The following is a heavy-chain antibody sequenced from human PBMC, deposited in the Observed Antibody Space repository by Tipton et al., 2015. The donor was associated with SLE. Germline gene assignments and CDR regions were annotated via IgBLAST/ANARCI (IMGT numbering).Heavy chain of an antibody. D-gene: IGHD1-26*01. J-gene: IGHJ3*02. CDR2: IYYSGST. Sequence: TLSLTCTVSGGSISSSSYYWGWIRRPPGKGLEWIGSIYYSGSTYYNPSLKSRVTISVDTSKNQFSLKLSSVTAADTAVYYCARTIYGSATNAFDIWGQGTMVTVSS. V-gene: IGHV4-39*07. CDR3: ARTIYGSATNAFDI. CDR1: GGSISSSSYY.